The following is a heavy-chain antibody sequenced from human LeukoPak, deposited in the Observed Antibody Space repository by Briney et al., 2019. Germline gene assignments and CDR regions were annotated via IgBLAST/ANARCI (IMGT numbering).Heavy chain of an antibody. Sequence: GGSLRLSCAASGFTFSSYSMNWVRQAPGKGLEWVSSISSSGSYIYYADSVKGRFTISRDNAKNTLYLQMNSLRAEDTAVYYCARRSAAKDAFDIWGQGTMVTVSS. CDR3: ARRSAAKDAFDI. V-gene: IGHV3-21*01. CDR1: GFTFSSYS. J-gene: IGHJ3*02. CDR2: ISSSGSYI. D-gene: IGHD6-25*01.